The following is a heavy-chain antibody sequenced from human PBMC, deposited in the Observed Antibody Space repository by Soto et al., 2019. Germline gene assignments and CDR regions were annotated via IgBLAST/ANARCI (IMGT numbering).Heavy chain of an antibody. CDR3: SAGNDY. CDR2: MHYSGTT. D-gene: IGHD6-13*01. V-gene: IGHV4-59*01. CDR1: GASISSYY. J-gene: IGHJ4*02. Sequence: QVQLQESGPGLVKPSETLSLTCTVSGASISSYYWNWIRQPPGKGLEWIGNMHYSGTTNYNPSLKSRVTISVDPSKNQFSLKLSSVTAADTAVYYCSAGNDYWGQGTLVTVSS.